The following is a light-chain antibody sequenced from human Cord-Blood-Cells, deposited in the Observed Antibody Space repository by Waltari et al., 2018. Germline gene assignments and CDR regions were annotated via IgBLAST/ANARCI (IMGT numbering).Light chain of an antibody. J-gene: IGKJ5*01. CDR1: QSVRSY. CDR3: QQRSNWPPIT. Sequence: IVLTHSPATLSVSPGKRANLSCMASQSVRSYLAWYQQKPGQAPRLLIYDASNRATGIPARFSGSGSGTDFTLTISSLEPEDFAVYYCQQRSNWPPITFGQGTRLEIK. CDR2: DAS. V-gene: IGKV3-11*01.